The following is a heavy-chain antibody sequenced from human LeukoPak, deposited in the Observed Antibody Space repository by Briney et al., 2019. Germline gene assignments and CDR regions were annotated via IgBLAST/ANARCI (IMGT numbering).Heavy chain of an antibody. CDR1: GYKFTNYD. CDR3: AKTPRGGDIDF. CDR2: MNPKNGDT. D-gene: IGHD2-21*02. Sequence: GASVKVSCKASGYKFTNYDINWVRQATGQGLEWMGWMNPKNGDTGYAQKFQSRVTMTRSASINTAYMDLSSLTSEDTAVYFCAKTPRGGDIDFWGQGTPVIVSS. J-gene: IGHJ4*02. V-gene: IGHV1-8*01.